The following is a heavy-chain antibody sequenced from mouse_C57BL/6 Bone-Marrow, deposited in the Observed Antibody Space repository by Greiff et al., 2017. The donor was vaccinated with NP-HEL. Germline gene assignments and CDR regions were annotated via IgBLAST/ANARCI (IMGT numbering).Heavy chain of an antibody. Sequence: VQLHQSGPELVKPGASVKISCKASGYTFTDYYMNWVKLSHGQSLEWLGDIIHNNGGHSYNQKFKCKATLNVDKSSGTAYMELRSLTSEYSAVYYCARAPYYDYDGAMDYWGQGTSVTVSS. CDR3: ARAPYYDYDGAMDY. CDR1: GYTFTDYY. V-gene: IGHV1-26*01. J-gene: IGHJ4*01. D-gene: IGHD2-4*01. CDR2: IIHNNGGH.